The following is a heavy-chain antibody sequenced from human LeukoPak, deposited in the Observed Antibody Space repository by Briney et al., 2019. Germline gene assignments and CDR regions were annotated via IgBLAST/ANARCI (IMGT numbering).Heavy chain of an antibody. D-gene: IGHD3-3*01. Sequence: PGGSLRLSCAASGFTVSNNYMSWVRQAPGKGLEWVSVIYSGGSTYYADSVKGRFTISRDNSKNTLYLQMNRLKAEDTAVYYCARSVTDAFGIWGQGTMVTVSS. CDR3: ARSVTDAFGI. CDR2: IYSGGST. J-gene: IGHJ3*02. CDR1: GFTVSNNY. V-gene: IGHV3-53*01.